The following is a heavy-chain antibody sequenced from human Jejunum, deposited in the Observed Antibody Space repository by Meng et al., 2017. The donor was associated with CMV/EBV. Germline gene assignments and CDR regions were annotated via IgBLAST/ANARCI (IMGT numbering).Heavy chain of an antibody. J-gene: IGHJ6*02. D-gene: IGHD3-10*01. CDR2: ISGGGIST. V-gene: IGHV3-23*01. CDR1: GFTFSNFG. Sequence: GFTFSNFGMGWVRQTPGKGLEWVAGISGGGISTYDADSVKGRFTISRDNSKNTLYLQMNSLRAEDTAIYYCAKSTGRFIYYHGMDVWGQGTTVTVSS. CDR3: AKSTGRFIYYHGMDV.